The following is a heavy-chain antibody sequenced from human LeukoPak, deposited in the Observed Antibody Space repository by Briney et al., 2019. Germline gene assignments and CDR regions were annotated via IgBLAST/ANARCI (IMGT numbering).Heavy chain of an antibody. CDR1: GGSISSYY. CDR2: IYYSGNT. J-gene: IGHJ4*02. D-gene: IGHD4-17*01. Sequence: PSETLSLTCTVSGGSISSYYWSWIRQPPGKGLEWIGYIYYSGNTYYDPSLRSRVTISADTSKNQFSLNLSSVTAADTAVYYCARDSVTSVDYWGQGTLVTVSS. CDR3: ARDSVTSVDY. V-gene: IGHV4-59*12.